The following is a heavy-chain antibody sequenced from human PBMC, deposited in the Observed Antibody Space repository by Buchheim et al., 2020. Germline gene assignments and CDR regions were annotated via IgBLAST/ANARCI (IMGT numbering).Heavy chain of an antibody. CDR2: INHSGST. J-gene: IGHJ5*02. D-gene: IGHD2-15*01. CDR3: AREGLGYCSGGSCYTARRWFDP. CDR1: GGSFSGYY. Sequence: QVQLQQWGAGLLKPSETLSLTCAVYGGSFSGYYWSWIRQPPGKGLEWSGEINHSGSTNYNPSLKSRVTISVDTSKNQFSLKLSSVTAADTAVYYCAREGLGYCSGGSCYTARRWFDPWGQGTL. V-gene: IGHV4-34*01.